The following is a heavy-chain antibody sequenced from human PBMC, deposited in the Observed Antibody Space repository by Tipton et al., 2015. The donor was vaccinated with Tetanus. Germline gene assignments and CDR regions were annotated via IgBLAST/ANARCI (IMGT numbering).Heavy chain of an antibody. V-gene: IGHV4-59*01. D-gene: IGHD2-8*02. CDR3: AGVTAQRTELYFEH. CDR1: GGSLSTSH. J-gene: IGHJ1*01. Sequence: TLSLTCTVSGGSLSTSHWAWIRQPPGKGLEWIGKITYSRTTNYNSTLKSRVTISLDSFTSQISLKLTSATAADTAVYYCAGVTAQRTELYFEHWGQGTQVTVSS. CDR2: ITYSRTT.